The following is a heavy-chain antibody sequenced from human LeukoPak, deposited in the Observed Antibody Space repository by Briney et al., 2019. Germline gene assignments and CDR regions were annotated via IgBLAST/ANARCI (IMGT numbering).Heavy chain of an antibody. CDR3: ARAARGYGSGSYSFVDY. J-gene: IGHJ4*02. Sequence: SETLSLTCTVSGGSISSYYWSWIRQPPGKGLEWIGEINHSGSTNYNPSLKSRVTISVDTSKNQFSLKLSSVTAADTAVYYCARAARGYGSGSYSFVDYWGQGTLVTVSS. CDR2: INHSGST. V-gene: IGHV4-34*01. D-gene: IGHD3-10*01. CDR1: GGSISSYY.